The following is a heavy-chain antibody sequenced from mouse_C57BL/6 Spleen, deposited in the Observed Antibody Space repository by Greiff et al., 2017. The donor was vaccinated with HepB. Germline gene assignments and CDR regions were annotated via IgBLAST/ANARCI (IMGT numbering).Heavy chain of an antibody. CDR2: IYPGDGDT. Sequence: QVQLQQSGAELVKPGASVKISCKASGYAFSSYWMNWVKQRPGKGLEWIGQIYPGDGDTNYNGKFKGKATLTADKSSSTAYMQLSSLTSEDSAVYFCARGRGNLHAMDYWGQGTSVTVSS. CDR1: GYAFSSYW. J-gene: IGHJ4*01. V-gene: IGHV1-80*01. D-gene: IGHD2-1*01. CDR3: ARGRGNLHAMDY.